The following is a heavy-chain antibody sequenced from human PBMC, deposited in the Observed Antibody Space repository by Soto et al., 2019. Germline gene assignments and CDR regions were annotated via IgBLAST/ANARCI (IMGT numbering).Heavy chain of an antibody. Sequence: SVKVSGKASGYTFTSDAMHWVRQAPGQRLEWMGWINAGNGNTKYSQKFQGRVTITRDTSASTAYMELSSLRSEDTAVYYCARDLLLLGYYYYYGMNVWAQATTVTVSS. J-gene: IGHJ6*02. CDR2: INAGNGNT. D-gene: IGHD7-27*01. CDR1: GYTFTSDA. V-gene: IGHV1-3*01. CDR3: ARDLLLLGYYYYYGMNV.